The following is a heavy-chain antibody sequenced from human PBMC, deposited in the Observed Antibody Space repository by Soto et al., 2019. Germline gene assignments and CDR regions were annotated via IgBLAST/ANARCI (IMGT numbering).Heavy chain of an antibody. CDR1: GYSFTSYW. V-gene: IGHV5-51*01. Sequence: PGESLKISCKGSGYSFTSYWIGWVRQMPGKGLEWMGIIYPGDSDTRYSPSFQGQVTISADKSISTAYLQWSSLKASDTAMYYCARLPDYYDSSGYLPAFAFDIWGQGTMVTVSS. J-gene: IGHJ3*02. D-gene: IGHD3-22*01. CDR2: IYPGDSDT. CDR3: ARLPDYYDSSGYLPAFAFDI.